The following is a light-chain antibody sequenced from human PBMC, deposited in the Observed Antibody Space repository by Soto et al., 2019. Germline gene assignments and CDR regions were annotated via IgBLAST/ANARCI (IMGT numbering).Light chain of an antibody. CDR1: QSVSSK. V-gene: IGKV3-15*01. CDR3: QQYGSSLWT. CDR2: DTY. J-gene: IGKJ1*01. Sequence: EIVMTQSPATLSVSPGERATLSCRASQSVSSKLAWYQQKPGQAPRLVIYDTYTRATGIPARFSGSGSGTEFTLTITGLQSEDFAVYYCQQYGSSLWTFGQGTKVDI.